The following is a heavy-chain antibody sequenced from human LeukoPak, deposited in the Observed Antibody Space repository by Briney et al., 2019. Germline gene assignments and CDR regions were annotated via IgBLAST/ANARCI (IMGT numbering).Heavy chain of an antibody. V-gene: IGHV3-7*03. Sequence: GGSLRLSCGASGIIFSDIWVTWVRQAPGKGLEWVATISPDGSLKNYVDSVKGRFTISRDNAKNSVYMQMNSVRAEDTALYYCATAPYDSTGIFDYWGQGTLVTVSS. CDR3: ATAPYDSTGIFDY. J-gene: IGHJ4*02. D-gene: IGHD3-22*01. CDR1: GIIFSDIW. CDR2: ISPDGSLK.